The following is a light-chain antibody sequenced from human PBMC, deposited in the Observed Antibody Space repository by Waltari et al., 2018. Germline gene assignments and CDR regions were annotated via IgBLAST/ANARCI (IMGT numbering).Light chain of an antibody. Sequence: DIQMTQSPSPVSASVGDRVTITCRASQDIGNRLAWYQQKPGKAPNLLIYGTSSLQTGVPSRFSGSGSGTEFTLPISSLQPEDFGTYYCQQGKSFPITFGPGTKVEIK. J-gene: IGKJ3*01. V-gene: IGKV1-12*01. CDR1: QDIGNR. CDR2: GTS. CDR3: QQGKSFPIT.